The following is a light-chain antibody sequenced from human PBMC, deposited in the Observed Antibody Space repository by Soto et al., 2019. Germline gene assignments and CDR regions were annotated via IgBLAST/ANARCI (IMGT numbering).Light chain of an antibody. CDR1: QSVTTSY. J-gene: IGKJ1*01. CDR2: GTS. CDR3: HQYGGSPQT. V-gene: IGKV3-20*01. Sequence: EIVLTQSPGTLSLSPEERATLSCRTSQSVTTSYLAWYQQKPGQAPRLLIYGTSIRATGVPDRFSGSGSATDFTLTISRLEPEDFAVYYCHQYGGSPQTFGQGTKVEI.